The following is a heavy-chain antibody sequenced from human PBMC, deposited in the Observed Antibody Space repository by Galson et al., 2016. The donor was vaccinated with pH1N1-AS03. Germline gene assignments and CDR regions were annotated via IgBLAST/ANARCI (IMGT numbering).Heavy chain of an antibody. CDR3: AREPRGRDGYSEYFDV. CDR1: GFTFSDYY. Sequence: SLRLSCAASGFTFSDYYMSWIRQAPGKGLEWVPYISNGGRYTSYTDSVKGRFILPRDNAKNSIYLQMNSLTAEDTAVYYCAREPRGRDGYSEYFDVWGRGTLVTVSS. J-gene: IGHJ2*01. CDR2: ISNGGRYT. D-gene: IGHD5-24*01. V-gene: IGHV3-11*06.